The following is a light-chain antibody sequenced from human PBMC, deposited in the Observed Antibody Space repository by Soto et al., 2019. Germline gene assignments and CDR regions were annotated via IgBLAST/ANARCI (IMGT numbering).Light chain of an antibody. CDR2: AAS. CDR1: QTIDSW. V-gene: IGKV1-39*01. J-gene: IGKJ5*01. Sequence: DIQMTQSPSTLSASVGDRVTITCRASQTIDSWLAWYQQKAGKAPKLLISAASSLQSGVPSRFSGSGSGTDFTLTISSPQPEDFATYYCQQSYSTLITFGQGTRLEIK. CDR3: QQSYSTLIT.